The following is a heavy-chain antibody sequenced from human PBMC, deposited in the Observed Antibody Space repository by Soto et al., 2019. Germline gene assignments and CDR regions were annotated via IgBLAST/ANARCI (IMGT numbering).Heavy chain of an antibody. CDR1: GFTFSSYG. V-gene: IGHV3-30*18. J-gene: IGHJ4*02. D-gene: IGHD7-27*01. CDR3: AKLNPNRGDY. Sequence: VQLVESGGGVVQPGRSLRLSCAASGFTFSSYGMHWVRQAPGKGLEWVAVISYDGSNKYYADSVKGRFTISRDNSKNTLYLQMNSLRAEETAVYYCAKLNPNRGDYWGQGTLVTVSS. CDR2: ISYDGSNK.